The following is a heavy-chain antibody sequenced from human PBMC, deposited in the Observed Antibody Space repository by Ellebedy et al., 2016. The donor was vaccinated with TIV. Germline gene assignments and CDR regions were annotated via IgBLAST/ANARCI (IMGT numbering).Heavy chain of an antibody. CDR3: ARGGPRGGYFDY. CDR2: ISSSSSYI. J-gene: IGHJ4*02. CDR1: GFTFSSYG. V-gene: IGHV3-21*04. Sequence: GESLKISXAASGFTFSSYGMHWVRQAPGKGLEWVSSISSSSSYIYYADSVKGRFTISRDNAKKSLYLQMNSLRAEDTAVYYCARGGPRGGYFDYWGQGTLVTVSS.